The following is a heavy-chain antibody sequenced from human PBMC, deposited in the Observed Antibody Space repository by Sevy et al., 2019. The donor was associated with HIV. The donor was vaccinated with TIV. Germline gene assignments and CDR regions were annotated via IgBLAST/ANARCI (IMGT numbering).Heavy chain of an antibody. CDR1: GGSISSYY. J-gene: IGHJ4*02. CDR3: ARGGKQLDFDY. CDR2: IYYSGST. D-gene: IGHD6-6*01. V-gene: IGHV4-59*01. Sequence: SETLSLTCTVSGGSISSYYWSWIRQPPGKGLEWIGYIYYSGSTNYNPSLKSRVTISVDTSKNQFYLKLGSVTAADTAVYYCARGGKQLDFDYWGQGTLVTVSS.